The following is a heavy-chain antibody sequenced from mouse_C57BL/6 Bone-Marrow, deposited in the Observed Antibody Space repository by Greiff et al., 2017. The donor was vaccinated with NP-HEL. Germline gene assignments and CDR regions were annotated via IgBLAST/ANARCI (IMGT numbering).Heavy chain of an antibody. CDR1: GYTFTSYW. CDR2: INPSSGYT. J-gene: IGHJ2*01. D-gene: IGHD2-1*01. CDR3: AIIYYGNYVDY. V-gene: IGHV1-7*01. Sequence: VHLVESGAELAKPGASVKLSCKASGYTFTSYWMHWVKQRPGQGLEWIGYINPSSGYTKYNQKFKDKATLTADKSSSTAYMQLSSLTYEDSAVYYCAIIYYGNYVDYWGQGTTLTVSS.